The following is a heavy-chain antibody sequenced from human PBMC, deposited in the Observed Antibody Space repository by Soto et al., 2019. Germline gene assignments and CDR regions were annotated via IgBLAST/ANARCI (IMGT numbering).Heavy chain of an antibody. CDR3: ARETTVVTRSYYYYYGMDV. CDR2: IIPIFGTA. D-gene: IGHD4-17*01. J-gene: IGHJ6*02. CDR1: GGTFSSYA. V-gene: IGHV1-69*13. Sequence: EASVKVSCKASGGTFSSYAISWVRQAPGQGLEWMGGIIPIFGTANYAQKFQGRVTITADESTSTAYMELSSLRSEDTAVYYCARETTVVTRSYYYYYGMDVWGQGTTVTVS.